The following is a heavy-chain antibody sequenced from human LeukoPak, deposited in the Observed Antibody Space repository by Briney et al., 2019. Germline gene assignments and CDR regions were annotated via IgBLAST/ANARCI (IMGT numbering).Heavy chain of an antibody. CDR2: INTSGGST. V-gene: IGHV1-46*01. CDR3: ARSQGGNTLWFDP. Sequence: ASVKVSCKASGYTFTSYYMHWVRQAPGQGLEWMGIINTSGGSTTYAQKFQGRVSMTRDTSTSTVYLEVSSLGSEDTAVYYCARSQGGNTLWFDPWGQGTLVTVSS. D-gene: IGHD4-23*01. CDR1: GYTFTSYY. J-gene: IGHJ5*02.